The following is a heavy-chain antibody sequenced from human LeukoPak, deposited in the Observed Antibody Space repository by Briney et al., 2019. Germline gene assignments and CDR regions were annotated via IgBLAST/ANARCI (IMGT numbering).Heavy chain of an antibody. V-gene: IGHV4-34*01. J-gene: IGHJ3*02. Sequence: AETLSLTRAVYCVSFSCYYWSWIHQPPGKGLEWMGEINHSGSTNYNPSLKSQVTISVDTSKNQFSLKLSSVTAADTAVYYCARAGFSGEWLPHDAFDIWGQGTMVTVSS. CDR1: CVSFSCYY. D-gene: IGHD5-12*01. CDR3: ARAGFSGEWLPHDAFDI. CDR2: INHSGST.